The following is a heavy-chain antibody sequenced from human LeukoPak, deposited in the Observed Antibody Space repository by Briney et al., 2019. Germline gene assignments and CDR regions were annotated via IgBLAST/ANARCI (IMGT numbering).Heavy chain of an antibody. CDR1: GGSITDYF. V-gene: IGHV4-34*01. CDR2: INHSGSS. CDR3: TRGSIAYYYMDV. D-gene: IGHD3-22*01. Sequence: SETLSLTCALSGGSITDYFYNWVSQPPGKGLEWIGEINHSGSSTYNPSLKSRVIISLDTSKNQFSLKLSSVTAADAAVYYCTRGSIAYYYMDVWGKGTTVTISS. J-gene: IGHJ6*03.